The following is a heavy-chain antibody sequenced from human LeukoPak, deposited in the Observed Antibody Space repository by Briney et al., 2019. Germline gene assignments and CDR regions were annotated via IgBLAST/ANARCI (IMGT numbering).Heavy chain of an antibody. V-gene: IGHV3-9*01. J-gene: IGHJ4*02. Sequence: PGRSLRLSCAASGFTFDDHAMYWVRQAPGKGLEWVSGISWNSGSIVYADSVQGRFTISRDNAKNSLYLQMNSLRAEDTALYYCAKGLGWYYFDYWGQGTLVTVSS. D-gene: IGHD3/OR15-3a*01. CDR1: GFTFDDHA. CDR3: AKGLGWYYFDY. CDR2: ISWNSGSI.